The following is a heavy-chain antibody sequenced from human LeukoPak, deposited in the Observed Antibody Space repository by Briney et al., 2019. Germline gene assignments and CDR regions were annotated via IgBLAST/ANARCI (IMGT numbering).Heavy chain of an antibody. J-gene: IGHJ4*02. Sequence: SQTLSLTCVISGDSVSSISVAWNWIRQSSSRGLEWLGRTYYRSTWYHEYAASVKSRVTINPDTSRNQFSLELKSVTPEDTALYYCARDRYCSSFSCSFDYWGQGTLVTVSS. D-gene: IGHD2-2*01. CDR2: TYYRSTWYH. CDR1: GDSVSSISVA. CDR3: ARDRYCSSFSCSFDY. V-gene: IGHV6-1*01.